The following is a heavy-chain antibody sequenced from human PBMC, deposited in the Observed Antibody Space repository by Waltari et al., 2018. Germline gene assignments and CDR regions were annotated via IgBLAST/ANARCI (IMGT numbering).Heavy chain of an antibody. CDR2: INLSGSA. CDR1: GYSISSGYY. CDR3: ARRTGGLENPRYFDY. J-gene: IGHJ4*02. V-gene: IGHV4-38-2*01. Sequence: QVQLQESGPGLVKPSETLSLTCAVSGYSISSGYYWGWIRQPPGKGLEWIGSINLSGSAYYNPSLKSRVTISVDTSKNQFALKLSSVTAADTAVYYCARRTGGLENPRYFDYWGQGTLVTVSS. D-gene: IGHD2-8*02.